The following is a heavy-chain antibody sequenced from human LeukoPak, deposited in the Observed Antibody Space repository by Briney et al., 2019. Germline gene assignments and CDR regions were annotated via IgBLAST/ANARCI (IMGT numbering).Heavy chain of an antibody. J-gene: IGHJ4*02. D-gene: IGHD1-26*01. CDR1: GGSISRCGYP. V-gene: IGHV4-30-2*01. CDR3: ASSGSYGGAFDY. Sequence: PSEPLTLTCAVSGGSISRCGYPWRWIRQPPGKGLEWIGYIDHSGSTYYSPSLKSRVTISVDRSKNQFSLKLSSVTAADTAVYYCASSGSYGGAFDYWGQGTLVTVSS. CDR2: IDHSGST.